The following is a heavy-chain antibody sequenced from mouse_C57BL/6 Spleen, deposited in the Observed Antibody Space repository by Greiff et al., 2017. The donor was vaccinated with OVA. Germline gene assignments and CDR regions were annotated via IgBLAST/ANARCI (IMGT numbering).Heavy chain of an antibody. CDR2: IYPGNSDT. CDR1: GYTFTSYW. V-gene: IGHV1-5*01. D-gene: IGHD2-3*01. CDR3: TRWGWLVGNAMDY. J-gene: IGHJ4*01. Sequence: EVQLQQSGTVLARPGASVKMSCKPSGYTFTSYWMHWVKQRPGQGLEWIGAIYPGNSDTSYNQKFKGKAKLTAVTSASTAYMELSSLTNEDSAVYYCTRWGWLVGNAMDYWGQGTSVTVSS.